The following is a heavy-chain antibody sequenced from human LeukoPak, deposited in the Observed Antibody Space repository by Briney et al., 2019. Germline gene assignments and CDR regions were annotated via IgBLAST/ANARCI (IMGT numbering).Heavy chain of an antibody. CDR3: ARDSDYDFWSGSRYDYYMDV. Sequence: PSETLSLTCTVSGGSISSYYWSWIRQPAGKGLEWIGRIYTSGSTNYNPSLKSRVTMSVDTSKNQFSLKLSPVTAADTAVYYCARDSDYDFWSGSRYDYYMDVWGKGTTVTVSS. CDR2: IYTSGST. D-gene: IGHD3-3*01. V-gene: IGHV4-4*07. J-gene: IGHJ6*03. CDR1: GGSISSYY.